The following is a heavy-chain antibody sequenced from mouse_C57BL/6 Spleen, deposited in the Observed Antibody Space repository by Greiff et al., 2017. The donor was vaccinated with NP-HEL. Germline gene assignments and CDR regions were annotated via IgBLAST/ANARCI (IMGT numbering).Heavy chain of an antibody. CDR3: ARGDDGYYVFDY. Sequence: VQLQQSGAELARPGASVKLSCKASGYTFTSYGISWVKQRTGQGLEWIGEIYPRSGNTYYNEKFKGKATLTADKSSSTAYMELRSLTSEDSAVYFCARGDDGYYVFDYWGQGTTLTVSS. CDR2: IYPRSGNT. D-gene: IGHD2-3*01. CDR1: GYTFTSYG. V-gene: IGHV1-81*01. J-gene: IGHJ2*01.